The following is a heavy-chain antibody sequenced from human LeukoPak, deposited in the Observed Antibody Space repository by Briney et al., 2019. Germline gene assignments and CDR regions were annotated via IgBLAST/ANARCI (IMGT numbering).Heavy chain of an antibody. Sequence: SETLSLTCTVSGGSISSYYWSWIRQPPGKGLEWIGYVYYSGSTNYNPSLKSRVTISVDTSKNQFSLKLSSVTAADTAVYYCARVKEVFGELLLDYWGQGTLVTVSS. CDR3: ARVKEVFGELLLDY. CDR1: GGSISSYY. D-gene: IGHD3-10*02. CDR2: VYYSGST. J-gene: IGHJ4*02. V-gene: IGHV4-59*01.